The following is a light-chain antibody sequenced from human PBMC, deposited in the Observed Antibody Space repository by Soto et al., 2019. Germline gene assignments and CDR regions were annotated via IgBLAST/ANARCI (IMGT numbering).Light chain of an antibody. V-gene: IGKV2-28*01. Sequence: DIVMTQSPLSLTVTPGEPAVISCRSIHSLLYSNGYNYLDWYLQKPGQSPQLLIYLGSNRASGVPDRFSGSGSGTDFTLKISRVEAEDVGVYYCMQPLQSWTFGQGTKVDIK. CDR2: LGS. CDR1: HSLLYSNGYNY. CDR3: MQPLQSWT. J-gene: IGKJ1*01.